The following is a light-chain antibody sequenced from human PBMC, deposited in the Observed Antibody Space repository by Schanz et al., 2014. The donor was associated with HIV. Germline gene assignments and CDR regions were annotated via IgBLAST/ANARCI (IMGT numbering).Light chain of an antibody. CDR1: QTISEW. V-gene: IGKV1-5*01. CDR2: AAS. Sequence: DLQLTQSPPTLSASVGDRVSITCRTSQTISEWMAWYQQKPGKAPKLLIYAASTLQSGVPSRFSGSGSGTEFTLTISSLQPEDFATYYCQQYNSYSPWTFGQGTKVEIK. CDR3: QQYNSYSPWT. J-gene: IGKJ1*01.